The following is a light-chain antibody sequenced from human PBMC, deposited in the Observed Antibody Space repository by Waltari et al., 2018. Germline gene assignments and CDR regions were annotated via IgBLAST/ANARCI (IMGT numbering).Light chain of an antibody. CDR3: SSYAGNNKFG. J-gene: IGLJ2*01. CDR1: SSDVYDYNY. Sequence: QSALTQPPSASGSPGQSITISCTGTSSDVYDYNYVSWYQQYPGKAPKLLIYEVTKRPSGVPDRFSGSKSGNTASLTVSGLQAEDEAEYYCSSYAGNNKFGFGGGTKLTVL. V-gene: IGLV2-8*01. CDR2: EVT.